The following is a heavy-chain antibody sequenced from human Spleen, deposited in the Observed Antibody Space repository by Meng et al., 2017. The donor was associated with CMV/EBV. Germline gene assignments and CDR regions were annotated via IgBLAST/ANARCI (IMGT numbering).Heavy chain of an antibody. V-gene: IGHV4-39*07. CDR3: ARRIADYTTGFYYYGMDV. CDR2: IYYSGST. Sequence: SETLSLTCTVSGGSISSSTYYWGWIRQPPGKGLEWIGSIYYSGSTYYNPSLKSRVTISVDTSKNQFSLKLTSVTAADTAVYYCARRIADYTTGFYYYGMDVWGQGTTVTVSS. CDR1: GGSISSSTYY. D-gene: IGHD4-11*01. J-gene: IGHJ6*02.